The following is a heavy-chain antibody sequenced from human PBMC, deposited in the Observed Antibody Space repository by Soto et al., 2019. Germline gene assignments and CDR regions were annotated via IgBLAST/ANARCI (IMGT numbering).Heavy chain of an antibody. CDR2: IGSRTSDI. CDR1: GITLSRHT. CDR3: VRDYYDTSGYPNTFDM. J-gene: IGHJ3*02. V-gene: IGHV3-21*01. D-gene: IGHD3-22*01. Sequence: PGGSLRLSCAASGITLSRHTMNWVRQAPGKGLEWVSFIGSRTSDIYYADSVKGRFTISRDNAKNSLYLDLTRLRAEDTAAYFCVRDYYDTSGYPNTFDMWGQGTMVTVSS.